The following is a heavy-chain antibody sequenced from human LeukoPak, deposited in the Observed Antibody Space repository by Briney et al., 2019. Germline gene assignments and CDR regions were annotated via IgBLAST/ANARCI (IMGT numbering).Heavy chain of an antibody. CDR1: VESFSGYY. CDR3: ARSAARPIRGGNWFDP. Sequence: SETLSLPCTVYVESFSGYYWIWIRQPPGKGLEWIGEINHSGSTNYNPSLKSRVTISVDTSKNQFSLKLSSVTAADTAVYYCARSAARPIRGGNWFDPWGQGTLVAVSS. V-gene: IGHV4-34*01. J-gene: IGHJ5*02. D-gene: IGHD6-6*01. CDR2: INHSGST.